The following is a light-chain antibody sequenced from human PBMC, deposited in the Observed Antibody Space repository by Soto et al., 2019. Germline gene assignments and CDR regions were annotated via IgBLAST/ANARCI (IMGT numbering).Light chain of an antibody. CDR1: QSVSSR. CDR2: DAS. J-gene: IGKJ4*01. Sequence: ETVLTQSPGTLSLSPGERATLSCWASQSVSSRLAWYQQKRGQAPRLLIYDASTRATGIPARFSGSGSGTEFTLTISSLEPEDFAVYYCQERTDWPLTFGGGTKVDIK. CDR3: QERTDWPLT. V-gene: IGKV3-11*01.